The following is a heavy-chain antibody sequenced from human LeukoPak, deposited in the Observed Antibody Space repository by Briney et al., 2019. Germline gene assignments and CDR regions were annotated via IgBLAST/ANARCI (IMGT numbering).Heavy chain of an antibody. CDR2: FDPEDGET. V-gene: IGHV1-24*01. J-gene: IGHJ4*02. D-gene: IGHD4-23*01. Sequence: ASVKVSCKVSGYTLTELSMYWVRQAPGKGLEWMGGFDPEDGETIYAQKFQGRVTMTEDTSTDTAYMELSSLRSEDTAVYYCATAVVTPRGLDYWGQGTLVTVSS. CDR3: ATAVVTPRGLDY. CDR1: GYTLTELS.